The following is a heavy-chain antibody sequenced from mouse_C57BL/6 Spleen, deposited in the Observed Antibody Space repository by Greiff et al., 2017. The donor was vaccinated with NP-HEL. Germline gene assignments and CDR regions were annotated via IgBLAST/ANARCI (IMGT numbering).Heavy chain of an antibody. CDR3: ARGGYYDYDGLDY. CDR2: IDPSDSET. J-gene: IGHJ2*01. D-gene: IGHD2-4*01. V-gene: IGHV1-52*01. Sequence: QVQLQQPGAELVRPGSSVKLSCKASGYTFTSYWMHWVKQRPIQGLEWIGNIDPSDSETHYNQKFKDKATLTVDKSSSTAYMQLSSLTSEDSAVYYCARGGYYDYDGLDYWGQGTTLTVSS. CDR1: GYTFTSYW.